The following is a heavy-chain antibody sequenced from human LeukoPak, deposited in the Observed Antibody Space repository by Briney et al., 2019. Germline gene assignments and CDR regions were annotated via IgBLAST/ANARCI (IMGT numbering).Heavy chain of an antibody. CDR2: IYNTDTT. V-gene: IGHV3-53*01. J-gene: IGHJ4*02. Sequence: GGSLRLSCAASGFTVSSNYMNWVRQTPGKGLEWVSIIYNTDTTYYADSVKGRFTISRDNSKNTLYLQMNSLRAEDTAVYYCARTAAGIVVVTAIEGEYYFDYWGQGTLVTVSS. D-gene: IGHD2-21*02. CDR1: GFTVSSNY. CDR3: ARTAAGIVVVTAIEGEYYFDY.